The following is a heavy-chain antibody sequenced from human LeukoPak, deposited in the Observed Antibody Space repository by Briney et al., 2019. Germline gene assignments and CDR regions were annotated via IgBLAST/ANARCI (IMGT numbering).Heavy chain of an antibody. Sequence: GGSLRLSCAASGFTFNNYWMSWVRQAPGKGLEWVANIKQDGSDKYYMDSVKGRFTISRDNAKNSLYLQMNSLRAEDTALYYCGRMHYDSSGEIDYWGQGTLVTVSS. CDR1: GFTFNNYW. J-gene: IGHJ4*02. V-gene: IGHV3-7*04. CDR3: GRMHYDSSGEIDY. CDR2: IKQDGSDK. D-gene: IGHD3-22*01.